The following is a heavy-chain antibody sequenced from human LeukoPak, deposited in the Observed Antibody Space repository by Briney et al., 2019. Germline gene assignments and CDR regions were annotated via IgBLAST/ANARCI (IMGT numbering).Heavy chain of an antibody. CDR1: GFTFSSYA. V-gene: IGHV3-23*01. CDR2: ISGSGCST. J-gene: IGHJ4*02. Sequence: GGSLRLSCAASGFTFSSYAMSWVRQAPGKGLEWVSGISGSGCSTYYADSVKGRFTISRDNSKNTLYLQMTSLRAGASVFYYCSKDQVWIVVGSFDYWGQGTLVTVSS. D-gene: IGHD3-22*01. CDR3: SKDQVWIVVGSFDY.